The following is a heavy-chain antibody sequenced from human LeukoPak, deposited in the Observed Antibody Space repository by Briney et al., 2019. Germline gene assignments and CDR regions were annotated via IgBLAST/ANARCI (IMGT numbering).Heavy chain of an antibody. V-gene: IGHV3-15*01. CDR3: TTDLGLTMIRGVIVY. D-gene: IGHD3-10*01. CDR2: IKSKGDGETT. Sequence: PGGSLRLSCAASGFTFANAWMTWVRQAPGKGLEWVGRIKSKGDGETTDYAAPVKGRFSMSRDDSKATMYLQMYSLEAEDTAVYYCTTDLGLTMIRGVIVYWGQGALVTVSS. CDR1: GFTFANAW. J-gene: IGHJ4*02.